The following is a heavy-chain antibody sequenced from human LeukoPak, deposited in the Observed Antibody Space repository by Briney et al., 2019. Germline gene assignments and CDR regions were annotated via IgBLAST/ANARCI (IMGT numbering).Heavy chain of an antibody. J-gene: IGHJ3*02. CDR1: GGSISSSSYY. D-gene: IGHD1-26*01. CDR3: ARHSGSYLADAFDI. V-gene: IGHV4-39*01. Sequence: NPSDTLPLTCTVSGGSISSSSYYWGWTPQPPGKGLEWIGTIYYSGSTYYNPSLKSRVTISVATSKNQFSLTLSSVPAADTAVHYCARHSGSYLADAFDIWGQGTMVTVSS. CDR2: IYYSGST.